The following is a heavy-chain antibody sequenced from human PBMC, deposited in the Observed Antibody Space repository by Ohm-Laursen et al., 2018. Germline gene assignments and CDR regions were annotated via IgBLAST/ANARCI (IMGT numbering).Heavy chain of an antibody. V-gene: IGHV4-34*01. Sequence: SDTLSLTCAVSGGSFSGYYWSWIRQPPGKGLEWLGEINHIGSTNYNPSRKTRVTISVDTSKNLFSLKLSSVPAADTSVYYRARDSSSYPGLFDYWGQGTLVTVSS. CDR3: ARDSSSYPGLFDY. CDR2: INHIGST. D-gene: IGHD3-22*01. J-gene: IGHJ4*02. CDR1: GGSFSGYY.